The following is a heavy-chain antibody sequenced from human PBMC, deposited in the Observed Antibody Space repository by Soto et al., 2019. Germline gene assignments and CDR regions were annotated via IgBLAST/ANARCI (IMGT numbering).Heavy chain of an antibody. J-gene: IGHJ3*01. CDR1: GFTFSSYS. Sequence: EVQLVESGGGLVQPGGSLRLSCAASGFTFSSYSMNWVRQAPGKGLEWVSYISSSSSTIYYADSVKGRFTISRDNAKNSLLLKMNCLRAKDAAVYSVARDVGVAGSYDASVAFYFWGQGTMVDFSS. V-gene: IGHV3-48*01. CDR3: ARDVGVAGSYDASVAFYF. D-gene: IGHD3-10*01. CDR2: ISSSSSTI.